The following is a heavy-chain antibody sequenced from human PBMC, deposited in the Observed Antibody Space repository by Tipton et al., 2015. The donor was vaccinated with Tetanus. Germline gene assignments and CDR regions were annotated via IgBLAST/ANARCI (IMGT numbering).Heavy chain of an antibody. J-gene: IGHJ6*02. Sequence: TLSLTCTVSGGSISSSSHYWTWIRQRPGKGLEWIGYVYYSGTTYFDLSLQSRLTLPVDTSRNLFSLKLTSVTAADTGIYYCARGTGTTCAMDVWGQGTGVTVSS. CDR1: GGSISSSSHY. V-gene: IGHV4-31*03. D-gene: IGHD1-1*01. CDR3: ARGTGTTCAMDV. CDR2: VYYSGTT.